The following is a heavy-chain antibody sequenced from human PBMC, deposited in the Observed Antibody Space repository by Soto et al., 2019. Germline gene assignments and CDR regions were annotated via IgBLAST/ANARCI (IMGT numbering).Heavy chain of an antibody. J-gene: IGHJ6*02. V-gene: IGHV4-39*07. CDR3: ARSGGGQKQQPPKYSYGMDV. CDR1: GGSISSRGYY. Sequence: SETLSLTCTVSGGSISSRGYYWGWIRQPPGKGLEWIGTIYYSGSTYYNPSLKSRVTISVDTSKNQFSMKASDTAMYYCARSGGGQKQQPPKYSYGMDVWGQGTTVTVSS. CDR2: IYYSGST. D-gene: IGHD6-13*01.